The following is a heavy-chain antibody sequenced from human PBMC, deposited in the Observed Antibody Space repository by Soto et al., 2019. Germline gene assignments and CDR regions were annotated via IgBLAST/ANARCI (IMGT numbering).Heavy chain of an antibody. CDR2: IVPMFGTS. CDR1: GGTSTRYA. D-gene: IGHD3-3*01. V-gene: IGHV1-69*06. J-gene: IGHJ4*02. CDR3: NRGSEYDFWSGYL. Sequence: QERLVQSGAEVRKPGSSVKVSCKVTGGTSTRYAINWVRQAPGQGLEWMGGIVPMFGTSKYAQKFQGRVTITAATSTKIDYMELRSLRSEDTAVYYCNRGSEYDFWSGYLWGQGTLVSVSS.